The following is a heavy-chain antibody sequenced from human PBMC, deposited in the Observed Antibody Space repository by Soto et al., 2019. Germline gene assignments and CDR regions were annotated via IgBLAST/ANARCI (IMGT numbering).Heavy chain of an antibody. J-gene: IGHJ4*02. V-gene: IGHV1-2*02. CDR2: INPNSGGT. CDR1: GYTFTGYY. D-gene: IGHD3-10*01. Sequence: ASVKVSCKASGYTFTGYYMHWVRQAPGQGLEWMGWINPNSGGTNYAQKFQGRVTMTRDTSISTAYMELSRLRSDDTAVYYCARARGLRGAFDYWGQGTLVTVSS. CDR3: ARARGLRGAFDY.